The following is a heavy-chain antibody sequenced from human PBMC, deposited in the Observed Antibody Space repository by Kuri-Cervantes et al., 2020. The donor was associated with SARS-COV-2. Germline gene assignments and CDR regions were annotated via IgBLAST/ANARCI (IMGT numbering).Heavy chain of an antibody. V-gene: IGHV3-9*01. Sequence: LSLTCAASGFTFSSYDMHWVRQATGKGLEWVSGISWNSGSIGYADSVKGRFTISRDNAKNSLYLQMNSLRAEDTAVYYCARDLYSSSWFYYYYYGMAVWGQGTTVTVSS. CDR1: GFTFSSYD. CDR2: ISWNSGSI. J-gene: IGHJ6*02. D-gene: IGHD6-13*01. CDR3: ARDLYSSSWFYYYYYGMAV.